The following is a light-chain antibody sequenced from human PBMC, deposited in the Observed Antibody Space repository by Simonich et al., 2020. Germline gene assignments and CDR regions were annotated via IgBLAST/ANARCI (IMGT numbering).Light chain of an antibody. J-gene: IGLJ3*02. CDR3: CSYAGSSTWV. Sequence: QSALTQPASVSGSPGPSITISCTGTSSDVGSSNLVSWYQQHPGKAPTLMLYEGSKRPSGVSNRFSGSKSGNTASLTIAGLQAEDEADYYCCSYAGSSTWVFGGGTKLTVL. V-gene: IGLV2-23*01. CDR2: EGS. CDR1: SSDVGSSNL.